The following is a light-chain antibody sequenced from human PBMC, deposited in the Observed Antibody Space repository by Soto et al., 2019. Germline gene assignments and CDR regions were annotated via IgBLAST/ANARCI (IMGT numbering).Light chain of an antibody. CDR2: KGS. CDR1: QSLDNW. J-gene: IGKJ3*01. V-gene: IGKV1-5*03. Sequence: DIPMTQSPSTLSASVGDRVVITCRASQSLDNWLVWYQQKPGKPPKLLIYKGSSLQSGVPQRFSGSGSETEFTLTINTLQPDEFATYDCLQYSSYHLFTFGPGTRVDV. CDR3: LQYSSYHLFT.